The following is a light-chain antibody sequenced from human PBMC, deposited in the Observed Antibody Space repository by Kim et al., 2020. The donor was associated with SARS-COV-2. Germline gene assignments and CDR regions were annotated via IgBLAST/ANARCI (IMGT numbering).Light chain of an antibody. CDR3: ASRDSSGNLFV. J-gene: IGLJ1*01. CDR2: GKD. Sequence: SSELTQDPSVSMALGQTVWISCQGDSLRTYFAYWYQKKPGQAPKLVIYGKDKRPSGIPARFSGSGSGNTASLTITGPQAEDEADYYCASRDSSGNLFVFGSGTKVTVL. V-gene: IGLV3-19*01. CDR1: SLRTYF.